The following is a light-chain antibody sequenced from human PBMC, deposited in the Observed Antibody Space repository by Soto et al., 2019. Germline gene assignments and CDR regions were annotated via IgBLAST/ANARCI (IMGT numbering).Light chain of an antibody. CDR3: QHYNFWPHT. V-gene: IGKV3-15*01. J-gene: IGKJ2*01. Sequence: EIVMTQSPAKLSLSPCDRVTLSCRASQRLHGSLLWFQKKSGQPPRLLIYGATARVAGVPVRFSGSGSGTEFTLTIISLQSEDVSVYFCQHYNFWPHTFGQGTKVDIK. CDR2: GAT. CDR1: QRLHGS.